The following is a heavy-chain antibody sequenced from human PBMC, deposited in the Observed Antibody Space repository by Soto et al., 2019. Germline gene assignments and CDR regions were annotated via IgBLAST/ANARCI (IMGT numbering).Heavy chain of an antibody. CDR2: IYYSGST. D-gene: IGHD2-15*01. CDR3: ARLQGVVVVAATPEDSFFDY. V-gene: IGHV4-59*08. J-gene: IGHJ4*02. CDR1: GGSISSYY. Sequence: SETLSLTCTVSGGSISSYYWSWIRQPPGEGLEWIGYIYYSGSTNYNPSLKSRVTISVDTSKNQFSLKLSSVTAADTAVYYCARLQGVVVVAATPEDSFFDYWGQGTLVTVSS.